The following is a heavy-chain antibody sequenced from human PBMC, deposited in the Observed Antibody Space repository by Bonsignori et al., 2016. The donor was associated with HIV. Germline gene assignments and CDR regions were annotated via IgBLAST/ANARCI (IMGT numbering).Heavy chain of an antibody. D-gene: IGHD1-14*01. CDR3: ATSITSEVGH. V-gene: IGHV3-7*03. CDR1: GFTFSSYW. J-gene: IGHJ4*02. CDR2: IKQDGSEK. Sequence: GGSLRLSCVASGFTFSSYWMSWVRQAPGKGLEWVANIKQDGSEKYYVDSVKGRFTISRDNAKRSLDLQMNSLRAEDTAIYYCATSITSEVGHWGQGTLVTVSS.